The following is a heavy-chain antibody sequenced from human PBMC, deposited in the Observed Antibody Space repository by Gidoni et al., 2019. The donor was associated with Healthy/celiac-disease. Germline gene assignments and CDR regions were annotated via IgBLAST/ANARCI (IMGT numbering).Heavy chain of an antibody. D-gene: IGHD6-6*01. J-gene: IGHJ4*02. CDR2: INHSGST. Sequence: QVQLQQWGAGLLKPSEPLSLTCAVYGGSFSGYYWSWIRQPPGKGLEWIGEINHSGSTNYNPSLKSRVTISVDTSKNQFSLKLSSVTAADTAVYYCARALIAARPGYWGQGTLVTVSS. CDR1: GGSFSGYY. V-gene: IGHV4-34*01. CDR3: ARALIAARPGY.